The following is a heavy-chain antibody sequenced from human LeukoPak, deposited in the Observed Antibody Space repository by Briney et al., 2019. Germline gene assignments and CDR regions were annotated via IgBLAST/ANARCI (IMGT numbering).Heavy chain of an antibody. J-gene: IGHJ4*02. V-gene: IGHV4-34*01. CDR3: ARGRYCSGSSCYVDY. Sequence: SSETLSLTCAVYGGSFSGYYWSWIRQPTGKGLEWIGEINHSGSTNYNPSLKSRVTISVDTSKNQFSLKLSSVTAADTAVYYCARGRYCSGSSCYVDYWGQGTLVTVSS. CDR1: GGSFSGYY. D-gene: IGHD2-15*01. CDR2: INHSGST.